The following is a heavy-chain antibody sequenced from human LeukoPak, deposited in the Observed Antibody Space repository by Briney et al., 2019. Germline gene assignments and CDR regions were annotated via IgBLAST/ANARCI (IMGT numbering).Heavy chain of an antibody. V-gene: IGHV4-4*02. CDR1: GGSISRTNW. Sequence: SGTLSLTCDVSGGSISRTNWWSWVRQSPGQGLEWIGEISLSGRTSYNPSLQSRVTMSLDESKNQLSLDLASVTAADTAVYYCSRESGAFSPFGYWGQGTLVTVHS. J-gene: IGHJ4*02. D-gene: IGHD1-26*01. CDR2: ISLSGRT. CDR3: SRESGAFSPFGY.